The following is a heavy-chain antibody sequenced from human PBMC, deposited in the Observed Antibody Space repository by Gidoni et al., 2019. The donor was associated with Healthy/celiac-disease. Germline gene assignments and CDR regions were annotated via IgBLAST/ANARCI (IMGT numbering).Heavy chain of an antibody. D-gene: IGHD3-10*01. CDR2: ISYDGSNK. J-gene: IGHJ6*02. CDR3: AKDLGSGSYSPYYYYYYGMDV. V-gene: IGHV3-30*18. Sequence: GMHWVRQAPGKGLEWVAVISYDGSNKYYADSVKGRFTIPRDNSKNTLYLQMNSLRAEDTAVYYCAKDLGSGSYSPYYYYYYGMDVWGQGTTVTVSS. CDR1: G.